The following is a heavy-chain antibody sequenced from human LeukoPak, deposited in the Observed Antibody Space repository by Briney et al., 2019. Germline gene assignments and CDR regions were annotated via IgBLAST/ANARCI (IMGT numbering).Heavy chain of an antibody. V-gene: IGHV3-74*01. CDR3: ARGAILTGYYTPSDY. D-gene: IGHD3-9*01. Sequence: GGSLRLSCAASGFTFSTYWMHWVRQAPGKGLVWVSRINSDGTIINYADSVKGRFTISRDNAKNSLYLQMNSLTAEDTAVYYCARGAILTGYYTPSDYWGQGTLVTVSS. J-gene: IGHJ4*02. CDR1: GFTFSTYW. CDR2: INSDGTII.